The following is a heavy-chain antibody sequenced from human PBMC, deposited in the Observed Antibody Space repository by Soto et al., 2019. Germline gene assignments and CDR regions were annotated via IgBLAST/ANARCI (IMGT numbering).Heavy chain of an antibody. D-gene: IGHD3-22*01. CDR3: ERDPFPHYSPVFSGFII. CDR1: GFSVSSNY. CDR2: IYSSGTI. J-gene: IGHJ4*02. Sequence: PGGSLRLSCEASGFSVSSNYMSWVRQAPGKGLEWVAVIYSSGTIYYADSVKGRFTISRDSPKNTLYLQMTSLRGEDTAVYFCERDPFPHYSPVFSGFIIGGRETMVTVSS. V-gene: IGHV3-53*01.